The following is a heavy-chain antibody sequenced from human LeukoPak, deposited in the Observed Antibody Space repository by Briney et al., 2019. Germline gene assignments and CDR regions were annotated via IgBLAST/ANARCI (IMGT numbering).Heavy chain of an antibody. D-gene: IGHD6-13*01. J-gene: IGHJ4*02. CDR1: GFTFSTYW. CDR3: ATSTAAAGTD. CDR2: IKRDGSET. V-gene: IGHV3-7*03. Sequence: GGSLRLSCAASGFTFSTYWMSWVRQAPGRGLEWVANIKRDGSETYYVDSVKGRFTISKDDAKDSLFLQMNSLRAEDTAIYYCATSTAAAGTDWGQGTLVTVSS.